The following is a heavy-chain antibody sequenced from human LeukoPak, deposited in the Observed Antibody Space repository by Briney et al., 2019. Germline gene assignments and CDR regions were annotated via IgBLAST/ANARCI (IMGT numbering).Heavy chain of an antibody. CDR1: GFTFSTYA. Sequence: GGSLRLSCAASGFTFSTYALSWVRQAPGKGLEWVSGISGSGGDTYYADSVKGRFTISRDNSKNTLYPQMNSLRAEDTAVYYCAKDRSCTNNICHGDFDYWGQGTLVTVSS. D-gene: IGHD2-8*01. V-gene: IGHV3-23*01. J-gene: IGHJ4*02. CDR3: AKDRSCTNNICHGDFDY. CDR2: ISGSGGDT.